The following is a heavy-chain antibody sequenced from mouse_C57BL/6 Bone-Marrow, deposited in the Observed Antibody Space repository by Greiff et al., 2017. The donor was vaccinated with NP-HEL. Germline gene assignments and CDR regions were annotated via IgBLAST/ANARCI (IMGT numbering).Heavy chain of an antibody. CDR2: IDPENGDT. Sequence: VQLQQSGAELVRPGASVKLSCPASGFNLKDAYMHWVKQRPEQGLEWIGWIDPENGDTEYASKFQGKATITADTSSNTAYLQLSSLTSEDTAVYYCTTVYDYFDYWGQGTTLTVSS. V-gene: IGHV14-4*01. CDR1: GFNLKDAY. D-gene: IGHD2-12*01. J-gene: IGHJ2*01. CDR3: TTVYDYFDY.